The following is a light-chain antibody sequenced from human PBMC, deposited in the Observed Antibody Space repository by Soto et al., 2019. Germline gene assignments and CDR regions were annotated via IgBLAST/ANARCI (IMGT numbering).Light chain of an antibody. Sequence: QSALTQPASVSGSPGQSITISCTGTSSDVGSYNLVSWYQQHPGKAPKVMIYEGSKRPSGVSNRFSGSKSGNTASLTISGLQAEDEADYYCFSYAGSSIFHVVFGGGTQLTVL. V-gene: IGLV2-23*03. CDR2: EGS. CDR1: SSDVGSYNL. J-gene: IGLJ2*01. CDR3: FSYAGSSIFHVV.